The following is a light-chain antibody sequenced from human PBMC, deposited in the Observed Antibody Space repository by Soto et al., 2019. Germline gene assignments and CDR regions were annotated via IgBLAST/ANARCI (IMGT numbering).Light chain of an antibody. V-gene: IGKV1-9*01. CDR1: QDISSY. Sequence: IQLTQSPSSLSASVGDRVTITCRASQDISSYLGWYQQKPGKAPKLLIYAASTLQSGVPSRFSGSGSGTDFTLTINNLQPEDFATYFCQQLNNYPSTFGGGTKVEIK. CDR3: QQLNNYPST. CDR2: AAS. J-gene: IGKJ4*01.